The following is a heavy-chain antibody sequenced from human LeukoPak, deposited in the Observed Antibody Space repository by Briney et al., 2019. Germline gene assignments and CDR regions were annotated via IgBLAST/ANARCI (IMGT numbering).Heavy chain of an antibody. CDR3: ARQGVLWSRQGQKKNAFDI. Sequence: PSETLSLTCTVSGGSISSYYWSWIRQPPGKGLEWIGYIYYSGSTNYNPSLKSRVTISVDTSKNQFSLKLSSVTAADTAVYYCARQGVLWSRQGQKKNAFDIWGQGTMVTVSS. CDR1: GGSISSYY. D-gene: IGHD2-21*01. J-gene: IGHJ3*02. V-gene: IGHV4-59*08. CDR2: IYYSGST.